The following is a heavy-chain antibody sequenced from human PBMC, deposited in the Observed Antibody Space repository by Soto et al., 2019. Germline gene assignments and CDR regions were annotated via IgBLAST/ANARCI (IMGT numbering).Heavy chain of an antibody. CDR3: ARHGDVTTSAYYFDY. V-gene: IGHV4-39*01. Sequence: PSETLSLTCTVSGGSISSSSYYWGWIRQPPGKGLEWIGSIYYSGSTYYNPSLKSRVTISVDTSKNQFSLKLSSVTAADTAVYYCARHGDVTTSAYYFDYWGQGTLVTVSS. D-gene: IGHD4-17*01. CDR1: GGSISSSSYY. CDR2: IYYSGST. J-gene: IGHJ4*02.